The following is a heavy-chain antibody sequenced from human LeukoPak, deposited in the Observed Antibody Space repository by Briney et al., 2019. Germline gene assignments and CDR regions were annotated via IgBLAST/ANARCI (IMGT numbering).Heavy chain of an antibody. CDR3: ARMYYHDSSDYYWAPDY. V-gene: IGHV3-74*01. J-gene: IGHJ4*02. D-gene: IGHD3-22*01. CDR2: LNSDGSST. CDR1: GFTFSSYW. Sequence: GGSLRLSCAVSGFTFSSYWMHWVRQAPGKGLVWVSRLNSDGSSTSYADSVKGRFTISRDNAKNTLYLQMNSLRAEDTAVYYCARMYYHDSSDYYWAPDYWGQGTLVTVSS.